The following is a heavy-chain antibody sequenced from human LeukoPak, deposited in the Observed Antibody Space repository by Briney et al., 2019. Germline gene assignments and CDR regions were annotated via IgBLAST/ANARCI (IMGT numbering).Heavy chain of an antibody. Sequence: GGSLRLSCAASGFTFSGSAMHWVRQASGEGLEWVGRIRSKANSYATAYAASVKGRFTISRDDSKNTAYLQMNSLKTEDTAVYYCTRQRDSSGYFFLKSRTVYYYYMDVWGKGTTVTVSS. V-gene: IGHV3-73*01. CDR1: GFTFSGSA. CDR3: TRQRDSSGYFFLKSRTVYYYYMDV. D-gene: IGHD3-22*01. J-gene: IGHJ6*03. CDR2: IRSKANSYAT.